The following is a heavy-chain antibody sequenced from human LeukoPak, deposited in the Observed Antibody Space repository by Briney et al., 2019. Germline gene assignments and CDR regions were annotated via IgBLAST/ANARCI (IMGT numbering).Heavy chain of an antibody. V-gene: IGHV3-30-3*01. CDR1: GFTFSSYA. Sequence: GGSLRLPCAASGFTFSSYAMHWVRQAPGKGLEWVAVISYDGSNKYYADSVKGRFTISRDNSKNTLYLQMNSLRAEDTAVYYCARVRPPYCGGDCYSNWFDPWGQGTLVTVSS. D-gene: IGHD2-21*02. CDR3: ARVRPPYCGGDCYSNWFDP. CDR2: ISYDGSNK. J-gene: IGHJ5*02.